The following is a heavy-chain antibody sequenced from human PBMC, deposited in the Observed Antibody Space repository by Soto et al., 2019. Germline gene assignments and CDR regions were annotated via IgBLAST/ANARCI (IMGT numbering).Heavy chain of an antibody. CDR2: INSGGSVA. Sequence: GWSLRLSCSSSIFSFIYYEMIWVRHAPGKGLEWVSYINSGGSVAYYADSAKGRFTISRDNAKNTLYLQMNGLRSEDTAVYYCARDLRHSRLPGLDVWGQGTTVTVSS. V-gene: IGHV3-48*03. D-gene: IGHD2-15*01. CDR1: IFSFIYYE. CDR3: ARDLRHSRLPGLDV. J-gene: IGHJ6*02.